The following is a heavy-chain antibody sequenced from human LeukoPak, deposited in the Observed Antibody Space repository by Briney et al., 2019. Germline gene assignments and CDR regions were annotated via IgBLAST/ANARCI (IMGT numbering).Heavy chain of an antibody. D-gene: IGHD2-2*02. V-gene: IGHV3-53*01. CDR2: IYSGGRT. CDR1: GFTVSSNY. Sequence: PGGSLRLSCAASGFTVSSNYMTWVRQAPGKGLEWVSIIYSGGRTYYADSVKGRITISRDSSKNTLYLQMNSLRAEDTAVYFCARDQLGRSCGSTSCYTSFSNWGQGTLVTVSS. CDR3: ARDQLGRSCGSTSCYTSFSN. J-gene: IGHJ4*02.